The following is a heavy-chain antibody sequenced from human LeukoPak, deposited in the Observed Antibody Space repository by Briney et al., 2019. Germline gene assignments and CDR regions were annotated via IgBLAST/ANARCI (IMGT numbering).Heavy chain of an antibody. CDR2: IYHSGST. Sequence: SETLSLTCTVSGYSISSGYYWGWIRQPPGKGLEWIGSIYHSGSTYYNPSLKSRVTISVDTSKNQFSLKLSPVTAADTAVYYCARDLVAVAAPYFDYWGQGTLVTVSS. J-gene: IGHJ4*02. CDR3: ARDLVAVAAPYFDY. CDR1: GYSISSGYY. D-gene: IGHD6-19*01. V-gene: IGHV4-38-2*02.